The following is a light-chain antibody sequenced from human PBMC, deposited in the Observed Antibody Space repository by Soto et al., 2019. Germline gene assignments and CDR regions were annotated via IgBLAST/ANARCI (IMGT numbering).Light chain of an antibody. CDR1: SNDVGGYNY. CDR2: DVS. Sequence: QSALTQPRSVSGSPGQSVTISCTGTSNDVGGYNYVSWYQQHPGKAHKLMIYDVSKRPSGVPDRFSGSKSGNTASLTISGLQAEDEADYYCCSYAGSVVFGGGTKVTVL. V-gene: IGLV2-11*01. J-gene: IGLJ2*01. CDR3: CSYAGSVV.